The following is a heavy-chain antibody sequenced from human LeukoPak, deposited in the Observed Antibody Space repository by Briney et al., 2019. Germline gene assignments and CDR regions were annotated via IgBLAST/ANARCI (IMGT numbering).Heavy chain of an antibody. J-gene: IGHJ5*02. CDR3: AKDSGSGSYKYNWFDP. CDR2: ITWNSGSI. D-gene: IGHD3-10*01. V-gene: IGHV3-9*01. Sequence: PGGSLRLSCAASGFTFDDYAMHWVRQAPGKGLEWVSGITWNSGSIDYADSVKGRFTISRDNAKNSLYLQMSTLRAEDTALYYCAKDSGSGSYKYNWFDPWGQGTLVSVSS. CDR1: GFTFDDYA.